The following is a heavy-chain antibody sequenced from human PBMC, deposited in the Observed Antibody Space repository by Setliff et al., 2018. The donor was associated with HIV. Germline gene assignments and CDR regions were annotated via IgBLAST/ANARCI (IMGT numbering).Heavy chain of an antibody. CDR3: ARDPGVLGYCSGSICYTSGYFQH. Sequence: ASVKVSCKASGYTLSDYYMYWVRQAPGQGLEWMGWINPNSGGTNYAQKFQGRVTMTRDTSISTAYMELSRLRSDDTAMFYCARDPGVLGYCSGSICYTSGYFQHWGQGTVVTVSS. CDR1: GYTLSDYY. CDR2: INPNSGGT. D-gene: IGHD2-15*01. J-gene: IGHJ1*01. V-gene: IGHV1-2*02.